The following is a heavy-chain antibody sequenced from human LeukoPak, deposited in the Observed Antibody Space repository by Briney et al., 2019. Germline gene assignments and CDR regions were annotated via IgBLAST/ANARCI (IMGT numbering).Heavy chain of an antibody. CDR1: GFTTSSYE. D-gene: IGHD3-9*01. Sequence: GGSLSLSCAVSGFTTSSYEMNWVRQAPGKGLEWVAYISSSVTTYYAASVKGRVTTSTDNAKNSLYLQMSSLRVEDTGFCYCARGSSYDNLGTFDIWGHGTVVTVSS. CDR3: ARGSSYDNLGTFDI. CDR2: ISSSVTT. V-gene: IGHV3-48*03. J-gene: IGHJ3*02.